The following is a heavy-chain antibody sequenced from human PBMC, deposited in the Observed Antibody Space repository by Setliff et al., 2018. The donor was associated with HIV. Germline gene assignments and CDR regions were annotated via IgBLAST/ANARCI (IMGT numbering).Heavy chain of an antibody. V-gene: IGHV4-4*07. Sequence: SETLSLTCYVTDDPISSYYWSWVRQPAGKGLEWIGHLYVSGDTNYNPSLKSRVTMSLDTSKKHFSLKLKSVTAADTAVYYCALTGHRLLRGYMDVWGKGTTVTVSS. CDR1: DDPISSYY. CDR3: ALTGHRLLRGYMDV. J-gene: IGHJ6*03. CDR2: LYVSGDT. D-gene: IGHD2-15*01.